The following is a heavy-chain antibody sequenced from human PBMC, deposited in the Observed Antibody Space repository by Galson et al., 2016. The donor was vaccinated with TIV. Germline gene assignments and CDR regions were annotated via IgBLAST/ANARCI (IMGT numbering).Heavy chain of an antibody. J-gene: IGHJ4*02. V-gene: IGHV1-2*02. D-gene: IGHD3-9*01. CDR1: GYTFTDYY. CDR2: INPNSGGA. CDR3: AGGGRSPHFDWLSPDH. Sequence: SVKVSCKASGYTFTDYYMHWVRQAPGQGLEWMGWINPNSGGANYAQKFQGSVTMTRDTSISTAYMELNWLTSDDTAVYYCAGGGRSPHFDWLSPDHWGQGTLVTVSS.